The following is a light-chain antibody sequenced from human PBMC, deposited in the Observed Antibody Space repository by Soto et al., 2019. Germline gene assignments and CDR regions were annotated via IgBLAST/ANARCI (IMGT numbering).Light chain of an antibody. J-gene: IGKJ4*01. CDR2: GAS. CDR3: QQFDDWPLT. Sequence: EIVMTQSPATLSVSPGESATLSCRASQSIGSNLAWYQQRPGQAPRLLMYGASTRATGVPARFSGSGSGTEFTLTISSLQSEDFAIYYCQQFDDWPLTFGGGTKADI. CDR1: QSIGSN. V-gene: IGKV3-15*01.